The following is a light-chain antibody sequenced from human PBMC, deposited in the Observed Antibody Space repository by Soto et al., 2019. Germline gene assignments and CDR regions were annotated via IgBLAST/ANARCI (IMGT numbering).Light chain of an antibody. Sequence: DIQMTQSPSSLSAFVGDRVTITCQASQDIRNYLNWYQQKPGKAPKLLIFEASNLEAGVPSRISGSGSGTDFTLTISSLQPEDIATYYCQQYDNVPGVTFGQGTRLEIK. CDR2: EAS. CDR3: QQYDNVPGVT. CDR1: QDIRNY. V-gene: IGKV1-33*01. J-gene: IGKJ5*01.